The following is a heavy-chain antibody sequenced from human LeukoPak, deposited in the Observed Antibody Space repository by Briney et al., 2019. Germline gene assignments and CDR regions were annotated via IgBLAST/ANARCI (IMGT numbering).Heavy chain of an antibody. Sequence: GGSLRLSCAASGFTFSSYEMNWVRQAPGKGLEWISYINTSGRTKYYADSVKGRFTTSRDNAKNSLYLQMNSLRAEDTAVYYCARDYGSGSYYRVAFDIWGQGTMVTVSS. CDR2: INTSGRTK. D-gene: IGHD3-10*01. V-gene: IGHV3-48*03. J-gene: IGHJ3*02. CDR1: GFTFSSYE. CDR3: ARDYGSGSYYRVAFDI.